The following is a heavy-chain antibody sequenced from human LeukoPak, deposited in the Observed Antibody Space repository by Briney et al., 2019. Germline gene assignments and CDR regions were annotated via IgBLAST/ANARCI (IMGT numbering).Heavy chain of an antibody. D-gene: IGHD6-13*01. Sequence: SGGSLRLSCAASGYTLRSYDMQWVREARGKGVEGVADISYDGSNKYYSDSLMGRFTISTDNSTNTLYLQMNILRAEDTAVYYCARSYSSSPYYYYYYGMDFWGQGTPVTVSS. V-gene: IGHV3-30-3*01. CDR1: GYTLRSYD. J-gene: IGHJ6*02. CDR2: ISYDGSNK. CDR3: ARSYSSSPYYYYYYGMDF.